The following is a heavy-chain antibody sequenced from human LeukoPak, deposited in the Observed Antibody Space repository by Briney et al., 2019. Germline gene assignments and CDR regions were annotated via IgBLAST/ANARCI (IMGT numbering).Heavy chain of an antibody. CDR3: ARDRMVYANWFDP. CDR1: GFTFSSYW. D-gene: IGHD2-8*01. J-gene: IGHJ5*02. Sequence: GGSLRLSCAASGFTFSSYWMSWVRQAPGKGLEWVANIKQDGSEKYYVDSVKGRFTISRDNAKNSLYLQMNSLRAEDTAVYYCARDRMVYANWFDPWGQGTLVTVSS. V-gene: IGHV3-7*03. CDR2: IKQDGSEK.